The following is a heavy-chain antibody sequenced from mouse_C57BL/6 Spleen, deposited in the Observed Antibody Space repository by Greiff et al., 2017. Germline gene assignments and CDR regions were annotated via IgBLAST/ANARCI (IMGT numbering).Heavy chain of an antibody. Sequence: QVQLQQPGAELVMPGASVKLSCKASCYTFTSYWMHWVKQRPGQGLEWIGEIDPSDSYTNYNQKFKGKSTLTVDKSSSTAYMQLSSLTSEDSAVYYCARRGFTTVVATWNWYFDVWGTGTTVTVSS. D-gene: IGHD1-1*01. V-gene: IGHV1-69*01. CDR2: IDPSDSYT. J-gene: IGHJ1*03. CDR3: ARRGFTTVVATWNWYFDV. CDR1: CYTFTSYW.